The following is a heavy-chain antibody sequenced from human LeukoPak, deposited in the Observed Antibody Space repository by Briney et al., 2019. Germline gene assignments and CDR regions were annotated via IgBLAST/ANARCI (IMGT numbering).Heavy chain of an antibody. CDR1: SDSISGSISSYY. Sequence: SETLSLTCSVSSDSISGSISSYYWSWIRQPPGKGLEWIGYIYYSGSTNYNPSLKSRVTISVDTSKNQFSLKLSSVTAADTAVYYCARDGLSWDDWYFDLWGRGTLVTVSS. J-gene: IGHJ2*01. CDR2: IYYSGST. V-gene: IGHV4-61*01. D-gene: IGHD6-13*01. CDR3: ARDGLSWDDWYFDL.